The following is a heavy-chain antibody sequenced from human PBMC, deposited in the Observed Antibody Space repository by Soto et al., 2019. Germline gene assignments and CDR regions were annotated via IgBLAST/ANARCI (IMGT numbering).Heavy chain of an antibody. CDR3: ARLPRITMIVVVGYGMDV. D-gene: IGHD3-22*01. CDR1: GGSISSSSYY. CDR2: IYYSGST. V-gene: IGHV4-39*01. J-gene: IGHJ6*02. Sequence: PSETLSLTCTVSGGSISSSSYYWGWIRQPPGKGREWIGSIYYSGSTYYNPSLKSRVTISVDTSKNQFSLKLSSVTAADTAVYYCARLPRITMIVVVGYGMDVWGQGTTVTVSS.